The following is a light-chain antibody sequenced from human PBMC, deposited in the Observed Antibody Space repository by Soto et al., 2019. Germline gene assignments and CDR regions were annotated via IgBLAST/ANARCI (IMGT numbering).Light chain of an antibody. CDR1: SGDVGGYNY. CDR3: SSYTSSSTLV. V-gene: IGLV2-14*01. CDR2: EVS. J-gene: IGLJ3*02. Sequence: QSALTQPASVSGSPGQSITISCTGTSGDVGGYNYVSWYQQHPGKAPKLMIYEVSNRPSGVSNRFSGSRSGNTASLTISGLQAVDEADSYCSSYTSSSTLVFGGGTKVTVL.